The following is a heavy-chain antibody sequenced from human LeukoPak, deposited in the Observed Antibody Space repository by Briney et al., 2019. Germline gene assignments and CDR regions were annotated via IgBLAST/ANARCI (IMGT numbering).Heavy chain of an antibody. CDR1: GGTFSSYA. J-gene: IGHJ4*02. V-gene: IGHV1-69*01. D-gene: IGHD2-2*01. CDR3: AKDMRAVSFQIEY. CDR2: IIPIFGTA. Sequence: ASVKVSCKASGGTFSSYAISWVRQAPGQGLEWMGGIIPIFGTANYAQKFQGRVTITADESTSTAYMELSSLRSEDTAVYYCAKDMRAVSFQIEYWGQGTSVTVSS.